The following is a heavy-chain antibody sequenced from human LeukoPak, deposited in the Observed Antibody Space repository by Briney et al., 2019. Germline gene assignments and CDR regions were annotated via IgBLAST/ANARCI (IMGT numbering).Heavy chain of an antibody. V-gene: IGHV3-30*02. CDR2: IRSDGSNK. CDR1: GFTFSGYG. J-gene: IGHJ4*02. D-gene: IGHD1-26*01. Sequence: GGSLRLSCAASGFTFSGYGMNWVRQAPGKGLEWVAFIRSDGSNKYYTDSVKGRFTISRDNSKKTLYLQMNSLRAEDTAVYYCATNHSGSYTFEYWGQGTLVTVSS. CDR3: ATNHSGSYTFEY.